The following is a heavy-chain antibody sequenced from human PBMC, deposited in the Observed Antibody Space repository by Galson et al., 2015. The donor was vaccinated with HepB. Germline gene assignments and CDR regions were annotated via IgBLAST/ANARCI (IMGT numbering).Heavy chain of an antibody. D-gene: IGHD5-12*01. V-gene: IGHV3-73*01. CDR1: GFTFSGSA. J-gene: IGHJ4*02. CDR2: IRSKGNDYAT. Sequence: SLRLSCAASGFTFSGSAIHWVRQASVKGPEWVGRIRSKGNDYATSYVESLKGRFTISRDDSRKMAYLHMKSLKTEDTAVYYCTRMGDFSGYSSKWGQGTLVTVSS. CDR3: TRMGDFSGYSSK.